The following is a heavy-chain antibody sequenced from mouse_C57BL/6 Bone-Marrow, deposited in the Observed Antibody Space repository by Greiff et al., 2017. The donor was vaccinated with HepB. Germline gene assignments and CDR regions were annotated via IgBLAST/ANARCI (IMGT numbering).Heavy chain of an antibody. Sequence: EVKLVESGGGLVQPGGSMKLSCVASGFTFSNYWTNWVRQSPEKGLEWVAQIRLKSDNYATHYAESVKGRFTISRDDSKSSVYMQMNNLRAEGTGIYYCTGLCSVYDGSHYYAMDYWGQGTSVTVSS. V-gene: IGHV6-3*01. CDR2: IRLKSDNYAT. D-gene: IGHD2-3*01. CDR3: TGLCSVYDGSHYYAMDY. J-gene: IGHJ4*01. CDR1: GFTFSNYW.